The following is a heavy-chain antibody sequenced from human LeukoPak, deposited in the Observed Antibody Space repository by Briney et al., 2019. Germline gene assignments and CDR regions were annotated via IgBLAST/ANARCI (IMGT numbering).Heavy chain of an antibody. V-gene: IGHV4-30-4*01. J-gene: IGHJ4*02. Sequence: SETLSLTCTVSGGSISSGDYYWSWIRQPPGKGLEWIGYIYYSGSTYYNPSLKSRVTISVDTPKNQFSLKLSSVTAADTAVYYCARTYGVVYYFDYWGQGTLVTVSS. CDR3: ARTYGVVYYFDY. CDR1: GGSISSGDYY. CDR2: IYYSGST. D-gene: IGHD4-17*01.